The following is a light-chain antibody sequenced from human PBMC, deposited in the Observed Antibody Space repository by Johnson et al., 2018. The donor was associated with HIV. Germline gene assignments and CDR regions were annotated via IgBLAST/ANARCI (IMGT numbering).Light chain of an antibody. Sequence: QSVLTQPPSVSAAPGQKVTISCSGSSSKIGNKYVSWYQQFPGTAPKVLIYDNSKRPSGIPDRFSGSTSGTSATLVITGLQTGDEADYYCGTLDTSLSVYVFGTGTKVTVL. CDR2: DNS. CDR3: GTLDTSLSVYV. J-gene: IGLJ1*01. V-gene: IGLV1-51*01. CDR1: SSKIGNKY.